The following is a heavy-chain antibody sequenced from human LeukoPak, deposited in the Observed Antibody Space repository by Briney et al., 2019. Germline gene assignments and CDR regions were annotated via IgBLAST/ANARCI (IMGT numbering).Heavy chain of an antibody. CDR1: GYTLTELS. Sequence: ASVKVSCRVSGYTLTELSMRWVRQAPGKGLEWMGGFDPEDGEKIYAQKFQGRVTMTEDTSTDTAYMELSSLRSEDTAVYYCAATTYYDFWSGYYGMDVWGQGTTVTVSS. CDR2: FDPEDGEK. J-gene: IGHJ6*02. CDR3: AATTYYDFWSGYYGMDV. D-gene: IGHD3-3*01. V-gene: IGHV1-24*01.